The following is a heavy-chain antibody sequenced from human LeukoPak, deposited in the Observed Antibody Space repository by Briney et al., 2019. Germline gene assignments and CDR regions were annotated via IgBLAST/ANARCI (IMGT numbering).Heavy chain of an antibody. V-gene: IGHV4-39*01. CDR3: ARYSSGTYKYFDP. Sequence: TPSETLSLTCTVSGDSISSSSYYWVWIRQPPGKGLEWIATIHYSGTTYYNPSLKSRVTIYVDTSKSQFSLKLNSVTTADTALYYCARYSSGTYKYFDPWGQGTLVTVSS. CDR2: IHYSGTT. D-gene: IGHD3-10*01. J-gene: IGHJ5*02. CDR1: GDSISSSSYY.